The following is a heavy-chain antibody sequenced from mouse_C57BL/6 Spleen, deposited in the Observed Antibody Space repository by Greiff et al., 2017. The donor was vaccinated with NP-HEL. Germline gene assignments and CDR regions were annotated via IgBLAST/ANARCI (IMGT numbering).Heavy chain of an antibody. Sequence: EVKLVESGGGLVKPGGSLQLSCAASGFTFSDYGMHWVRQAPEKGLEWVAYISSGSSTIYYADTVKGRFTISRDNAKNTLFLQMTSLRSEDTAMYYCAKSLLRYAMDYWGQGTSVTVSS. D-gene: IGHD1-1*01. CDR3: AKSLLRYAMDY. CDR1: GFTFSDYG. CDR2: ISSGSSTI. V-gene: IGHV5-17*01. J-gene: IGHJ4*01.